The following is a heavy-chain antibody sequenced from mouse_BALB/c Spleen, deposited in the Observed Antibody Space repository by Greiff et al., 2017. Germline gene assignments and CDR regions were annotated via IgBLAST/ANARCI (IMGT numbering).Heavy chain of an antibody. CDR1: GYSFTGYY. V-gene: IGHV1-31*01. D-gene: IGHD1-1*01. CDR3: AEGRFTTVVADY. CDR2: INPYNGAT. J-gene: IGHJ2*01. Sequence: VQLQQSGPELVKPGASVKISCKASGYSFTGYYMHWVKQSHVKSLEWIGRINPYNGATSYNQNFKDKASLTVDKSSSTAYMELHSLTSEDSAVYYCAEGRFTTVVADYWGQGTTLTVSS.